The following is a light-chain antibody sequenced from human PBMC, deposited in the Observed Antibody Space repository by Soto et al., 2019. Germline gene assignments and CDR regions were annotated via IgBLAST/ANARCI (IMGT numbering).Light chain of an antibody. CDR1: QDINNN. V-gene: IGKV1-12*01. CDR3: QQANSCPRT. CDR2: AAS. J-gene: IGKJ4*02. Sequence: DSEMTQSPSSLSASVGDRVTITCQASQDINNNLIWYQQKPGQAPKLLIYAASSLQSGIPSRFSGSGSGTDFTLTISSLQPEDFATYYCQQANSCPRTFGGGTKVDIK.